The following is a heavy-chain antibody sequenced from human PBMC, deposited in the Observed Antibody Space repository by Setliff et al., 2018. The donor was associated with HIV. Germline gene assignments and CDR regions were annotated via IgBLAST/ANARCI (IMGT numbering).Heavy chain of an antibody. D-gene: IGHD2-2*01. CDR1: GYTFTSYD. J-gene: IGHJ5*02. CDR3: ARGKNIVVVPAAPNWFDP. V-gene: IGHV1-8*02. CDR2: MNPNSGNT. Sequence: ASVKVSCKASGYTFTSYDINWVRQATGQGLEWMGWMNPNSGNTGYAQKFQGRVTMTRNTSMNTAYMELSSLRSQDTAVYYCARGKNIVVVPAAPNWFDPWGQGALVTVSS.